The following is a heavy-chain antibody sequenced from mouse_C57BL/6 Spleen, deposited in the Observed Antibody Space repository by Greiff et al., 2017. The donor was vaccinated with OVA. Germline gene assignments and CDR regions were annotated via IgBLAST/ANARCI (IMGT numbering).Heavy chain of an antibody. CDR3: ARKEDGSIPGDFDY. D-gene: IGHD1-1*01. CDR1: GYAFSSYW. V-gene: IGHV1-80*01. Sequence: VQLQQSGAELVKPGASVKISCKASGYAFSSYWMNWVKQRPGKGLEWIGQLYPGDGDTNYNGKFKGKATLTADKSSSTAYMQLSSLTSEDSAVYFCARKEDGSIPGDFDYWGQGTTLTVSS. J-gene: IGHJ2*01. CDR2: LYPGDGDT.